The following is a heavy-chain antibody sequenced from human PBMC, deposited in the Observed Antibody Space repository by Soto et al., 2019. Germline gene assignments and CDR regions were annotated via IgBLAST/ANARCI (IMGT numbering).Heavy chain of an antibody. Sequence: SETLSLTCTVSGVSISSSSYYWGWIRQPPGKGLEWIGSIYYSGSTYYNPSLKSRVTISVDTSKNQFSLKLSSVTAADTAVYYCARLRRYSSSSPYYYYYYMDVWGKGTTVTVSS. CDR2: IYYSGST. D-gene: IGHD6-6*01. CDR1: GVSISSSSYY. CDR3: ARLRRYSSSSPYYYYYYMDV. J-gene: IGHJ6*03. V-gene: IGHV4-39*01.